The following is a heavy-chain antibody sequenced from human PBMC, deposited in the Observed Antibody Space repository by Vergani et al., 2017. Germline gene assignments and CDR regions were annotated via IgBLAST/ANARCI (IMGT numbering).Heavy chain of an antibody. J-gene: IGHJ6*02. CDR2: IGTAGET. Sequence: VQLVESGGGLVQPGGSLRLSCAASGFTFSSYDLHWVRQAKGKGMEWVSAIGTAGETYYLGSLKGRFTISRENAKNSLYLQMNSLRAGDTAVYYCARDSIYGSGSSYGMDVWGQGTTVTVSS. CDR3: ARDSIYGSGSSYGMDV. V-gene: IGHV3-13*01. D-gene: IGHD3-10*01. CDR1: GFTFSSYD.